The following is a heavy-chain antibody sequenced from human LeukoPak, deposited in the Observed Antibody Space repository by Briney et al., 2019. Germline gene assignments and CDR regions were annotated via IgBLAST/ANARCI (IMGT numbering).Heavy chain of an antibody. D-gene: IGHD5-12*01. Sequence: PGGSLRLSCAASGFTFSSYGVHWVRQAPGKGLEWVAVIWYGGSNKYYADSVKGRFTISRDSSKNTLYLQMNSLRAEDTAVYYCVKGGYSGYDFFDYWGQGNLVTVSS. CDR3: VKGGYSGYDFFDY. J-gene: IGHJ4*02. CDR2: IWYGGSNK. V-gene: IGHV3-30*02. CDR1: GFTFSSYG.